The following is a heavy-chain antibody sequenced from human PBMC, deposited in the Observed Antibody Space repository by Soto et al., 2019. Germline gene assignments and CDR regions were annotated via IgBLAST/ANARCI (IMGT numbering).Heavy chain of an antibody. Sequence: ESVGGVVQPGRSLRLSCAASGFTFSNNGMHWVRQAPGKGLEWMGVISYEGSEKYYAGSVKGRFTISRDNSKNTLYLQMDTLRAEDTAIYYCVKDKGAAAGFDYWGQRILVTVSS. J-gene: IGHJ4*02. CDR2: ISYEGSEK. D-gene: IGHD6-13*01. V-gene: IGHV3-30*18. CDR1: GFTFSNNG. CDR3: VKDKGAAAGFDY.